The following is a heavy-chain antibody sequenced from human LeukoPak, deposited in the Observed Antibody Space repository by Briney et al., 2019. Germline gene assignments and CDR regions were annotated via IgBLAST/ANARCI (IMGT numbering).Heavy chain of an antibody. CDR2: IIPIFGTA. D-gene: IGHD5-18*01. CDR1: GGTFSSYA. CDR3: ARAYTAMTPFDP. V-gene: IGHV1-69*06. Sequence: ASVKVSCKAPGGTFSSYAISWVRQAPGQGLEWMGGIIPIFGTANYAQKFQGRVTITADKSTSTAYMELSSLRSEDTAVYYCARAYTAMTPFDPWGQGTLVTVSS. J-gene: IGHJ5*02.